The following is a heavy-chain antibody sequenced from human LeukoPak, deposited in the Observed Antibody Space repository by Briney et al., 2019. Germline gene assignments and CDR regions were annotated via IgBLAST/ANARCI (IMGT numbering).Heavy chain of an antibody. Sequence: GGSLRLSCAASGFTFSSYAMSWVRQAPGKGLEWVSAISGSGGGTYYADSVKGRFTISRDNSKNTLYLQMNSLRAEDTAVYYCAKVSGRDGYNSLPVDYWGQGTLVTVSS. CDR3: AKVSGRDGYNSLPVDY. D-gene: IGHD5-24*01. V-gene: IGHV3-23*01. CDR1: GFTFSSYA. CDR2: ISGSGGGT. J-gene: IGHJ4*02.